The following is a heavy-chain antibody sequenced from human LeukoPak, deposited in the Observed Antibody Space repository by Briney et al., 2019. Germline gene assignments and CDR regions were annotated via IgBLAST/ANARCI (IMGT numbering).Heavy chain of an antibody. D-gene: IGHD3-22*01. V-gene: IGHV3-7*01. J-gene: IGHJ4*02. Sequence: GGSLRLSCAASGFTFSSYSMSWVRQAPGKGLEWVATTHHDGGEQRYADFVKGRFTITRDNTKNSVYLQMNSLRVEDTAVYYCARQVVGYFDYWGQGTLVTVSS. CDR3: ARQVVGYFDY. CDR2: THHDGGEQ. CDR1: GFTFSSYS.